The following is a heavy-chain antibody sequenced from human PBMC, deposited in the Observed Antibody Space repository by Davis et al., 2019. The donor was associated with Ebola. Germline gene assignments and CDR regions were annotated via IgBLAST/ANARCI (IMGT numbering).Heavy chain of an antibody. D-gene: IGHD1-26*01. V-gene: IGHV1-8*01. CDR2: MNPNSGNT. Sequence: ASVKVSCKASGYTFTSYDINWVRQATGQGLEWMGWMNPNSGNTNYAQKVQGRCTMTTDTSTSTVYMEMRSLRSDDTAVYYCAKGDSGSYLGTAFDVWGQGTMVTVSS. CDR1: GYTFTSYD. CDR3: AKGDSGSYLGTAFDV. J-gene: IGHJ3*01.